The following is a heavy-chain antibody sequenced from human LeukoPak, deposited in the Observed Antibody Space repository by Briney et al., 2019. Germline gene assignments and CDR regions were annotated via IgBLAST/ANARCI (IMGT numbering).Heavy chain of an antibody. Sequence: PGGSLRLSCVASGFTFNNYGMHWVRQAPGKGLEWVAVISYDGSNKYYADSVKGRFTISRDNSKNTLYLQMNSLRAEDTAVYYCAKTATDDYYYYVDVWGKGTTVTVSS. J-gene: IGHJ6*03. D-gene: IGHD6-25*01. CDR3: AKTATDDYYYYVDV. CDR1: GFTFNNYG. V-gene: IGHV3-30*18. CDR2: ISYDGSNK.